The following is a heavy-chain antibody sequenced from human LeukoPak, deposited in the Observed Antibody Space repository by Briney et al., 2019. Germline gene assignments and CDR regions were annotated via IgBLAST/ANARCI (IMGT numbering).Heavy chain of an antibody. V-gene: IGHV3-53*01. J-gene: IGHJ4*02. CDR1: GFTVSNKY. CDR3: ARDAVTGPSHFDY. CDR2: IYTGGNT. D-gene: IGHD2-21*02. Sequence: PGGSLRLSCAASGFTVSNKYMSWVRQAPGKGLEWVSVIYTGGNTYYTNSVKGRFTISRDNSKDTVYLQLNSLRAEDTAVYYCARDAVTGPSHFDYWGQGTLVTVSS.